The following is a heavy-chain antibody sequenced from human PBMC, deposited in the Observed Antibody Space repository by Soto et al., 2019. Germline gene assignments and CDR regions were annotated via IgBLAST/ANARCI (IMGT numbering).Heavy chain of an antibody. Sequence: PGESQRIRCKGSGCNFVTYWVGWVLQMPGKGLEWMGIIYPGDSDTRYSPSFQGQVTISADKSISTAYLQWSSLKASDTAMYYCASASTGALAAGMDVWGQGTTATVSS. V-gene: IGHV5-51*01. CDR3: ASASTGALAAGMDV. CDR1: GCNFVTYW. D-gene: IGHD4-4*01. CDR2: IYPGDSDT. J-gene: IGHJ6*02.